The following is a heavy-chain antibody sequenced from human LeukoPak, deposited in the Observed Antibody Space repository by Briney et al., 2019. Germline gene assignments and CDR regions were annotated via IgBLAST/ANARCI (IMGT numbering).Heavy chain of an antibody. V-gene: IGHV1-18*01. CDR3: ARGGVSSYVDY. Sequence: ASVKVSCKASGYNFAGYGISWVRQAPGQGLAWMGWINTDDGNTDYAQRLQGRVTMTTDASTSTAHMELRSLRSDDSALYYCARGGVSSYVDYWGQGTLVTVSS. J-gene: IGHJ4*02. CDR1: GYNFAGYG. D-gene: IGHD3-16*01. CDR2: INTDDGNT.